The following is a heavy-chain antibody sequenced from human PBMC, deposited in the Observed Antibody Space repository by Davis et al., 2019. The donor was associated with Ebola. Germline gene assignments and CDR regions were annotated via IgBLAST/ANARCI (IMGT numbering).Heavy chain of an antibody. D-gene: IGHD6-19*01. Sequence: AASVKVSCKASGYTFTSYGISWVRQAPGQGLEWMGWISAYNGNTNYAQKLQGRVTMTTDTSTSTAYMGLRSLRSDDTAVYYCARDRGMIAVAGTQDYWGQGTLVTVSS. J-gene: IGHJ4*02. V-gene: IGHV1-18*04. CDR2: ISAYNGNT. CDR3: ARDRGMIAVAGTQDY. CDR1: GYTFTSYG.